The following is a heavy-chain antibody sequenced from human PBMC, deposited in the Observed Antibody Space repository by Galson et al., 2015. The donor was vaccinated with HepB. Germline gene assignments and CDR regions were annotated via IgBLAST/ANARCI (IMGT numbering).Heavy chain of an antibody. CDR3: ARDRGKYYSGLYDAFDI. D-gene: IGHD3-10*01. V-gene: IGHV3-33*01. J-gene: IGHJ3*02. CDR2: IWYDGSNK. Sequence: SLRLSCAASGFIFSSYGMHWVRQAPGKGLEWVAVIWYDGSNKFYGDSVKGRFTISRDNSKNTVYLYMNSLRVEDTAAYFCARDRGKYYSGLYDAFDIWGQGTMVTVSS. CDR1: GFIFSSYG.